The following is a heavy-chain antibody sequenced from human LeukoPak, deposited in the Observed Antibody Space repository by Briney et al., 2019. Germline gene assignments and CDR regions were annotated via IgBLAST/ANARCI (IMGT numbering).Heavy chain of an antibody. D-gene: IGHD1-1*01. CDR1: GFTFSNYS. CDR2: ISSSSSYI. J-gene: IGHJ4*02. CDR3: ARDRLDDY. Sequence: PGGSLRLSCAASGFTFSNYSMNWIRQAPGKGLEWVSSISSSSSYIFYADSVKGRFTISRDNAKNSLYLQMNSLRAEDTAVYYCARDRLDDYWGQGTLVTVSS. V-gene: IGHV3-21*01.